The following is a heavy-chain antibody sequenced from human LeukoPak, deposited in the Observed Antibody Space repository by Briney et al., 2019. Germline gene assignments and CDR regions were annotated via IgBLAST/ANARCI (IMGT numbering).Heavy chain of an antibody. J-gene: IGHJ4*02. D-gene: IGHD5-18*01. CDR3: ARDQGYSYGYGNFDY. V-gene: IGHV1-69*05. Sequence: GASVKVSCKASGGTFSSYAISWVRQAPGQGLEWMGGIIPIFVTANYAQKFQGRVTITTDESTSTAYMELSSLRSEDTAVYYCARDQGYSYGYGNFDYWGQGTLVTVSS. CDR1: GGTFSSYA. CDR2: IIPIFVTA.